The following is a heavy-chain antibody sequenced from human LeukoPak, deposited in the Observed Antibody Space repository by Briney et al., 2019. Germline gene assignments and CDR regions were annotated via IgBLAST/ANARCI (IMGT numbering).Heavy chain of an antibody. CDR2: IIPIFGTA. V-gene: IGHV1-69*05. J-gene: IGHJ4*02. Sequence: SVKVSCKASGGTFSSYAISWVRQAPGQGLEWMGGIIPIFGTANYAQKFQGRVTITTDESTSTAYMELSSLRSEDTAVYYCARSRCAAAYCGGDSPDFGYWGQGTLVTVSS. CDR1: GGTFSSYA. D-gene: IGHD2-21*02. CDR3: ARSRCAAAYCGGDSPDFGY.